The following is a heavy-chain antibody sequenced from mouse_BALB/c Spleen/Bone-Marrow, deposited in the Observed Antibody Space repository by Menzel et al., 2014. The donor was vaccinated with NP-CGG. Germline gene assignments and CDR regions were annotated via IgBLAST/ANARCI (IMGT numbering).Heavy chain of an antibody. CDR1: GYAFTNYF. CDR3: ARELERWSFDV. CDR2: INPGSGGT. D-gene: IGHD4-1*01. V-gene: IGHV1-54*01. Sequence: VQLQQSGAELVRPGTSVKVSCKASGYAFTNYFIEWIKQRPGQGLEWIGVINPGSGGTNYNEKFKVKATLTADKSSNTAYMQLSSLTSDDSAIYFCARELERWSFDVWGAGTTVTVSS. J-gene: IGHJ1*01.